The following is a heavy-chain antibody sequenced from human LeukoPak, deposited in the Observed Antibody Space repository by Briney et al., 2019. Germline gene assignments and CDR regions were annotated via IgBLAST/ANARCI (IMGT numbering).Heavy chain of an antibody. Sequence: ASVKVSCKVFGYTLTELSMHWVRQAPGKGLEWMGGFDPEDGETIYAQKFQGRVTMTEDTSTDTAYMELSSLRSEDTAVYYCATDVYYGSGSLDYWGQGTLVTVSS. CDR3: ATDVYYGSGSLDY. CDR2: FDPEDGET. D-gene: IGHD3-10*01. CDR1: GYTLTELS. J-gene: IGHJ4*02. V-gene: IGHV1-24*01.